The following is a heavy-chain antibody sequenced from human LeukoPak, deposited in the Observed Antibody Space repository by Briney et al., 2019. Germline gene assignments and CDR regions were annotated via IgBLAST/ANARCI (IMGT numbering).Heavy chain of an antibody. J-gene: IGHJ6*02. CDR2: ISSSGSTI. V-gene: IGHV3-11*01. Sequence: GGSLRLSCAASGFTFSDYYMSWIRQAPGKGLEWVSYISSSGSTIYYADSVKGRFTISRDNAKNSLYLQMNSLRAEDTAVYYCARDLPPPLYYYYYYGMDVWGQGTTVTVSS. CDR3: ARDLPPPLYYYYYYGMDV. CDR1: GFTFSDYY.